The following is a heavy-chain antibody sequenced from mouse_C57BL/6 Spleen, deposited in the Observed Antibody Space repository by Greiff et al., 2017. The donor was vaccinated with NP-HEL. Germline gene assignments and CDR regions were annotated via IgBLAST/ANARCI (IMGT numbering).Heavy chain of an antibody. CDR3: ARGYYGSSSYAMGY. J-gene: IGHJ4*01. V-gene: IGHV1-64*01. D-gene: IGHD1-1*01. CDR2: IHPNSGST. Sequence: QVQLQQPGAELVKPGASVKLSCKASGYTFTSYWMHWVKQRPGQGLEWIGMIHPNSGSTNYNEKFKSKATLTVDKSSSTAYMQLSSLTSEDSAVYYCARGYYGSSSYAMGYWGQGTSVTVSS. CDR1: GYTFTSYW.